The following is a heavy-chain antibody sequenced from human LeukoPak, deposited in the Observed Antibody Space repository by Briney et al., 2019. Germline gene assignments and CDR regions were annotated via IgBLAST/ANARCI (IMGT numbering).Heavy chain of an antibody. CDR1: GGSISSSSYY. D-gene: IGHD3-10*01. CDR3: ARNYYGSSLNWFDP. V-gene: IGHV4-39*07. CDR2: IYYSGST. J-gene: IGHJ5*02. Sequence: SETLSLTCTVSGGSISSSSYYWGWIRQPPGKGLEWIGSIYYSGSTYYNPSLKSRVTISVDTSKNQFSLKLSSVTAADTAMYYCARNYYGSSLNWFDPWGQGTLVTVSS.